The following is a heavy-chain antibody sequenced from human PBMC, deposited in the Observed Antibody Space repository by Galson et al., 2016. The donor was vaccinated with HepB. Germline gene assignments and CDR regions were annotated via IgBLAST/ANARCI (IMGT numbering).Heavy chain of an antibody. Sequence: SVKVSCKASGYTFTTYGISWVRQAPGQGLGWMGWISPYGGNTNYAQKFQGRVTMSTDTSTSTAYMELRSLRSDDTAVYYCAKKEGVAARNHYYSYHGMDVWGRGTTVTVSS. CDR2: ISPYGGNT. D-gene: IGHD6-6*01. J-gene: IGHJ6*02. CDR1: GYTFTTYG. CDR3: AKKEGVAARNHYYSYHGMDV. V-gene: IGHV1-18*01.